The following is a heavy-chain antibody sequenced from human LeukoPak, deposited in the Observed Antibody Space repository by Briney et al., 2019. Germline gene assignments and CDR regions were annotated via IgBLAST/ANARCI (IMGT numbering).Heavy chain of an antibody. CDR3: ARHRSSWLIDY. CDR2: ISDSGGNT. Sequence: GGSLRLSCAASGFTFNSYAMSWVRQAPWERLQWVSGISDSGGNTYYADSVRGRFTISRDNSKNTLYPQMNSLRAEDTAVYYCARHRSSWLIDYWGQGTLVTVSS. CDR1: GFTFNSYA. J-gene: IGHJ4*02. V-gene: IGHV3-23*01. D-gene: IGHD6-6*01.